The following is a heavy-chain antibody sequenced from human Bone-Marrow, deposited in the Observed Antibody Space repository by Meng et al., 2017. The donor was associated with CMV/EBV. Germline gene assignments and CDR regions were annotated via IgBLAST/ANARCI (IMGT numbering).Heavy chain of an antibody. CDR2: IIPILGIA. D-gene: IGHD1-26*01. CDR1: GYTFTGYY. CDR3: ARISAAEGNNWFDP. Sequence: SVKVSCKASGYTFTGYYMHWVRQAPGQGLEWMGGIIPILGIANYAQKFQGRVTITADKSTSTAYMELSSLRSEDTAVYYCARISAAEGNNWFDPWGQGTLVTVSS. J-gene: IGHJ5*02. V-gene: IGHV1-69*10.